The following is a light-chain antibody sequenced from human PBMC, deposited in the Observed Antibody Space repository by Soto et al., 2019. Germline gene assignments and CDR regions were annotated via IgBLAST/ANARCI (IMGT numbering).Light chain of an antibody. CDR1: QGISSY. CDR3: QQRKSYPIT. CDR2: TAS. J-gene: IGKJ5*01. Sequence: DIQLTQSPSFLSASVGDRVTITCRASQGISSYLAWYQQKPGKAPKLLIHTASTLQSGVTAWFSGIGSGTEFTLTISSLQPEDFATYYCQQRKSYPITFGQGTRLEIK. V-gene: IGKV1-9*01.